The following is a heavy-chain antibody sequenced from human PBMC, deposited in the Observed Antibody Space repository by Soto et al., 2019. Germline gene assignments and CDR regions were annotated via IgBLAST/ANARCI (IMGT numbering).Heavy chain of an antibody. J-gene: IGHJ4*02. D-gene: IGHD2-15*01. V-gene: IGHV3-15*01. Sequence: GGSLRLSCAASGFTFSNAWMRWVRQAPGKGLEWVGRIKSKTDGGTTDYAAPVKGRFTISRDDSKNTLYLQMNSLKTEDTAVYYCTTVPYCSGGSCRVFWGQGTLVTVSS. CDR1: GFTFSNAW. CDR2: IKSKTDGGTT. CDR3: TTVPYCSGGSCRVF.